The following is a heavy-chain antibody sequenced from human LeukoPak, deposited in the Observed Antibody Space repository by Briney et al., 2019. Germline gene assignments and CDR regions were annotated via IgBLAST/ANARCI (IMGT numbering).Heavy chain of an antibody. CDR1: GFTFSSYA. CDR2: INGDGST. Sequence: GGSLRLSCAASGFTFSSYAMSWVRQAPGKGLEWVSVINGDGSTYYADSVKGRFTISRDNSKNTLYLQMNSLRDEDTALYYCARDKYGGLWGQGTMVTVSS. V-gene: IGHV3-23*01. J-gene: IGHJ3*01. D-gene: IGHD3-16*01. CDR3: ARDKYGGL.